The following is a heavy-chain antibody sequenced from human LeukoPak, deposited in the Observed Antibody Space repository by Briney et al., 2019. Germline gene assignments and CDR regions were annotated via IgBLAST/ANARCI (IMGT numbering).Heavy chain of an antibody. J-gene: IGHJ3*02. CDR1: GFTVSKNY. CDR2: IYSGGST. Sequence: RGSLRLSCTASGFTVSKNYMSWVRQAPGKGLEWVSVIYSGGSTYYADSVKGRFTISRDNSKNTLYLQMNSLRTEDTAVYYCARDFDAFDIWAQGTMVTVSS. V-gene: IGHV3-66*02. CDR3: ARDFDAFDI. D-gene: IGHD3-3*01.